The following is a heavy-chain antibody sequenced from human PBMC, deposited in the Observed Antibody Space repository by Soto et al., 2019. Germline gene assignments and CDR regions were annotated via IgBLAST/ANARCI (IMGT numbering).Heavy chain of an antibody. Sequence: GESLKISCKGSGYSFTSYWISWVRQMPGKGLEWMGIIYPGDSDTRYSPSFQGQVTISADKSISTAYLQWSSLKASDTAMYYCARGIGYCTNGVCYTRGRNWFDPWGQGTLVTVSS. D-gene: IGHD2-8*01. CDR2: IYPGDSDT. V-gene: IGHV5-51*01. J-gene: IGHJ5*02. CDR1: GYSFTSYW. CDR3: ARGIGYCTNGVCYTRGRNWFDP.